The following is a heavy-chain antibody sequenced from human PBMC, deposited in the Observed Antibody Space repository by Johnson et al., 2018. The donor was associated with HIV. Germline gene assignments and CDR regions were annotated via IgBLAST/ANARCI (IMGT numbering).Heavy chain of an antibody. CDR1: GFTFSSSW. J-gene: IGHJ3*02. V-gene: IGHV3-52*01. CDR3: AKNALGDVDAFDI. Sequence: VQLVESGGGLVQPGGSLRLSCAASGFTFSSSWMHWVCQAPEKGLEWVADIKCDGSEKYYADSVKGRFTISRDNSKNTLYLQMNSLRAEDTAVYYCAKNALGDVDAFDIWGQGTMVTVSS. D-gene: IGHD2-21*02. CDR2: IKCDGSEK.